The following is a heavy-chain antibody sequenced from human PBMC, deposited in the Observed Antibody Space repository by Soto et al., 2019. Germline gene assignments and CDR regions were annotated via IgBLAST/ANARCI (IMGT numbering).Heavy chain of an antibody. D-gene: IGHD6-19*01. CDR2: ISYSGST. J-gene: IGHJ5*02. CDR1: GGSISNYY. V-gene: IGHV4-59*03. Sequence: PSETLSLTCSVSGGSISNYYYFWSWLRQSPGRGLEWIGYISYSGSTNYNPSVKSRVTISADMSKNQFSLRLSSVTAADTAIYYCAKTIVVAGNLRLDPWGQGALVTVSS. CDR3: AKTIVVAGNLRLDP.